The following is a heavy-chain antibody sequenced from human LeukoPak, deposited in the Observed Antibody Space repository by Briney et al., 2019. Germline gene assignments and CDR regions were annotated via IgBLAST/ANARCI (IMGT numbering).Heavy chain of an antibody. D-gene: IGHD3-3*01. CDR1: GFTFDDYA. CDR3: AKGLSDFWSGYLGFDY. Sequence: GGSLRLSCAASGFTFDDYAMHWVRQAPGKGLEWASGISWNSGSIGYADSVKGRFTISRDNAKNSLYLQMNSLRAEDTALYYCAKGLSDFWSGYLGFDYWGQGTLVTVSS. V-gene: IGHV3-9*01. CDR2: ISWNSGSI. J-gene: IGHJ4*02.